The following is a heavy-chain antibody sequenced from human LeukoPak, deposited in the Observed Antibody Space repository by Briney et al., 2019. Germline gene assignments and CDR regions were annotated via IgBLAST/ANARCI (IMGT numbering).Heavy chain of an antibody. CDR1: GDSISPHY. D-gene: IGHD3-22*01. Sequence: SETLSLTCSVSGDSISPHYWSWIRQPPEKGLEWIGYIHYTGNTNYNPSTKSRVTISVDTSTNQFSLRLSSVTAADTAVYYCARFSGYDDTGHHYLDNWGQGTLVAVSS. CDR2: IHYTGNT. CDR3: ARFSGYDDTGHHYLDN. V-gene: IGHV4-59*08. J-gene: IGHJ4*02.